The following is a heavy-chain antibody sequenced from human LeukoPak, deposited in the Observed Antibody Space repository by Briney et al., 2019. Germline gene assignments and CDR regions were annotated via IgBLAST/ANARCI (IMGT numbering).Heavy chain of an antibody. CDR2: IYYSGST. Sequence: SETLSLTCTVSGDSITNSYWSWIRQPPGKGLEWIGYIYYSGSTNYNPSLKSRVTISVDTSKNQFSLKLSSVTAADTAVYYCARDVVGGASLGYYYMDVWGKGTTVTVSS. CDR3: ARDVVGGASLGYYYMDV. J-gene: IGHJ6*03. D-gene: IGHD4-23*01. CDR1: GDSITNSY. V-gene: IGHV4-59*01.